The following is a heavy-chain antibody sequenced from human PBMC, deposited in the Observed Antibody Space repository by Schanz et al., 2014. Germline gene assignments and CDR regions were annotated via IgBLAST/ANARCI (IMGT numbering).Heavy chain of an antibody. D-gene: IGHD6-6*01. J-gene: IGHJ2*01. CDR2: INPNSGGT. Sequence: QVQLVQSGAEVKKPGASVKVSCKASGYTFTGYYMHWVRQAPGQGLEWMGWINPNSGGTNYAQKFQGRVTMTRDTSISTAYMEVRRLRSDETAVYYCARAGQDFEYSSLSPIWYFDLWGRGTLVTVSS. CDR1: GYTFTGYY. CDR3: ARAGQDFEYSSLSPIWYFDL. V-gene: IGHV1-2*02.